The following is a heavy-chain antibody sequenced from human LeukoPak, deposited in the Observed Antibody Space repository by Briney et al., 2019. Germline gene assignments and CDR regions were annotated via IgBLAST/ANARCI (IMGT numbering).Heavy chain of an antibody. CDR2: ISGGIIST. CDR1: GFTFSIYG. D-gene: IGHD5-18*01. Sequence: QAGGSLRLSCAASGFTFSIYGMSWVRQAPGKGLEWVSAISGGIISTYYADSVKGRFTISRDNSKNTLYLQMNSLRADDTAVHYCARPVYTHGADAFEIWGQGTMVAVSS. V-gene: IGHV3-23*01. J-gene: IGHJ3*02. CDR3: ARPVYTHGADAFEI.